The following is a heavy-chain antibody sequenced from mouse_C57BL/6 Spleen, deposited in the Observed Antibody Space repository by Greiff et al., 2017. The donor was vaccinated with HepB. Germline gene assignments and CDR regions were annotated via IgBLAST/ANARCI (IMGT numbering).Heavy chain of an antibody. D-gene: IGHD2-2*01. V-gene: IGHV14-4*01. CDR2: IDPENGDT. J-gene: IGHJ2*01. Sequence: VQLQQSGAELVRPGASVKLSCTASGFNIKDDYMHWVKQRPEQGLEWIGWIDPENGDTEYASKFQGKATITADTSSNTAYLQLSSLTSEDTAVYYCTRVWLRHFDYWGQGTTLTVSS. CDR1: GFNIKDDY. CDR3: TRVWLRHFDY.